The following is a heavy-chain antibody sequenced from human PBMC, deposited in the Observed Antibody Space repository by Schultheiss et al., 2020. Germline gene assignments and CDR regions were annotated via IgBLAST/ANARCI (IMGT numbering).Heavy chain of an antibody. CDR3: AKDKSATSEPVAGFDF. J-gene: IGHJ4*02. CDR1: GFTFSDSA. CDR2: IRSKPNSYAA. D-gene: IGHD6-19*01. Sequence: GGSLRLSCAASGFTFSDSALHWVRQTSEKGLEWVGRIRSKPNSYAAAYAASVEGRFTISRDNSKNTLYLQMNSLRADDTAVYHCAKDKSATSEPVAGFDFWGQGTMVTVSS. V-gene: IGHV3-73*01.